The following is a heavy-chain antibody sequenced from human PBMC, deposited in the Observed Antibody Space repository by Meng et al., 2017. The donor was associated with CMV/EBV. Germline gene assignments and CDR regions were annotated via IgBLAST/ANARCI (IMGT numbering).Heavy chain of an antibody. CDR1: GYSFTSYW. V-gene: IGHV5-51*01. Sequence: GESLKIFCKGSGYSFTSYWIGWVRQMPGKGLEWMGIIYPGDSDTRYSPSFQGQVTISADKSISTAYLQWSSLKASDTAMYYCARGMVEIFGVVMRWFDPWGQGTLVTVSS. J-gene: IGHJ5*02. CDR2: IYPGDSDT. CDR3: ARGMVEIFGVVMRWFDP. D-gene: IGHD3-3*01.